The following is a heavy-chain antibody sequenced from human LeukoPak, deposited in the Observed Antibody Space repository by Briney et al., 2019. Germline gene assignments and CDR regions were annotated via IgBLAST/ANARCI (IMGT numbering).Heavy chain of an antibody. D-gene: IGHD6-13*01. CDR3: ARDSEIGIAAAGTPFDY. CDR2: ISYDGSSK. V-gene: IGHV3-30-3*01. CDR1: GYTFSSYA. J-gene: IGHJ4*02. Sequence: GGSLRLSCAASGYTFSSYAMHWVRQAPGKGLQWVAVISYDGSSKYYADSVKGRFTISRDNSKNTLYLQMNSLRAEDTAVYYCARDSEIGIAAAGTPFDYWGQGTLVTVSS.